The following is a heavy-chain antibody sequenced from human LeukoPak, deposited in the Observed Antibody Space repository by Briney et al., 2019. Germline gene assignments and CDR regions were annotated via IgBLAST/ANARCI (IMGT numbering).Heavy chain of an antibody. J-gene: IGHJ4*02. CDR1: GFTFKSYL. V-gene: IGHV3-23*01. Sequence: GGSLRLSCVASGFTFKSYLMAWVLQAPGKGLQWVSSISADGGSTYYADSVKGQFTVSRDNSKSTVYLQVNNLRADDTAVYYCARKDTSRGTGDLDYWGQGTLVTVSS. CDR2: ISADGGST. D-gene: IGHD7-27*01. CDR3: ARKDTSRGTGDLDY.